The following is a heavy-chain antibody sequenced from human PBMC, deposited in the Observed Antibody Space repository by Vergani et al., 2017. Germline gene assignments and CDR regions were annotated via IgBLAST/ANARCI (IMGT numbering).Heavy chain of an antibody. CDR2: INPNSGGT. J-gene: IGHJ4*02. CDR3: ARARPHYYVSSGSPAYYFDY. V-gene: IGHV1-2*02. Sequence: QVQLVQSGAEVKKPGASVKVSCKASGYTFTGYYMHWVRQAPGQGLEWMGWINPNSGGTNYAQKFQGRVTMTRDTSISTAYMELSRLRSDDTAVYYCARARPHYYVSSGSPAYYFDYWGQGTLVTVSS. CDR1: GYTFTGYY. D-gene: IGHD3-22*01.